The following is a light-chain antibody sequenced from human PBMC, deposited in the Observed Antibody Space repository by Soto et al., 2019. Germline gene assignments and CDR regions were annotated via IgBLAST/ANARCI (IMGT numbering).Light chain of an antibody. CDR1: QNLSRN. CDR3: QQYDKWPHT. V-gene: IGKV3-15*01. Sequence: EMVMTQSPATLSVPPGERATLSCRASQNLSRNLAWYQQQPGQAPRLLIFYASTRATGIPARFSGSGSGTDFTLTISSLQSEDFAVYYCQQYDKWPHTFGQGTKLEIK. J-gene: IGKJ2*01. CDR2: YAS.